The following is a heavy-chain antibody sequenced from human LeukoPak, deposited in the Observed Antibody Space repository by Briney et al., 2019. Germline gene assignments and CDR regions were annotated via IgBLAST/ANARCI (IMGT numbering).Heavy chain of an antibody. J-gene: IGHJ4*02. CDR2: IYYSGST. V-gene: IGHV4-59*01. CDR1: GGSISSYY. CDR3: ARGRGYDSLIIDY. D-gene: IGHD5-12*01. Sequence: SETLSLTCTVSGGSISSYYWSWIRQPPGKGLEWIGYIYYSGSTNYNPSLKSRVTISVDTSKNQFSLKLSSVTAADTAVCYCARGRGYDSLIIDYWGQGTLVTVSS.